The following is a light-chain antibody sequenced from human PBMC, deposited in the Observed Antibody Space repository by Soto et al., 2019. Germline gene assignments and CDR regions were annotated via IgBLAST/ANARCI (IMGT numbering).Light chain of an antibody. V-gene: IGKV3-20*01. J-gene: IGKJ5*01. CDR1: QSVSSSY. Sequence: EIVLTQSPGTLSLSPGERATLSCRASQSVSSSYLAWYQQKPGQAPRLLIYDASSRATGIPDRFSGSGSGTDFTLIISRLEPEDFAVYYCQQYGSSRITFGQGTRLEIK. CDR2: DAS. CDR3: QQYGSSRIT.